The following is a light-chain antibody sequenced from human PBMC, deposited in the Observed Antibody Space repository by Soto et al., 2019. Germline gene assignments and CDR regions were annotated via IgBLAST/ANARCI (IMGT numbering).Light chain of an antibody. CDR3: QQYSSYWT. CDR1: QSISTW. V-gene: IGKV1-5*03. Sequence: DIQMTQSPSPLPASVGDRVTITCRASQSISTWLAWYQQKPGKAPNLLIYKASYLASGVPSRFSGGGSGTEFTLTISSLQPDDFATYYCQQYSSYWTFGQGTKVEIK. CDR2: KAS. J-gene: IGKJ1*01.